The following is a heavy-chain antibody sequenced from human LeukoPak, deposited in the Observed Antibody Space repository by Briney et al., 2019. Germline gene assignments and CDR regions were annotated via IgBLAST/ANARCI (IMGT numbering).Heavy chain of an antibody. Sequence: PGGSLRLSCVGSGFSLSEYGIHWVRQAPGKGLEWVAVVSYGGGHKYYADSVKGRFTISRDTSSDTVSLQMNSLRVEDTAVYYCARDRINMMVLGHDSGLDFWGQGTLVTVSS. J-gene: IGHJ4*02. D-gene: IGHD3-22*01. V-gene: IGHV3-30*03. CDR3: ARDRINMMVLGHDSGLDF. CDR1: GFSLSEYG. CDR2: VSYGGGHK.